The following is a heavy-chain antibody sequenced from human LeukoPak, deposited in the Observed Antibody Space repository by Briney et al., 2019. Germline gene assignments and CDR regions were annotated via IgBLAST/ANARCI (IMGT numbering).Heavy chain of an antibody. V-gene: IGHV3-66*01. D-gene: IGHD4/OR15-4a*01. CDR3: ATMLVVTTFDY. J-gene: IGHJ4*02. CDR2: IYSGGNT. Sequence: GGSLRLSCAASGFTVSAYHMTWVRQAPGKGLEWVSIIYSGGNTYYADSVKGRFTISRDNSKNTLYLQMNSLRAEDMAVYFCATMLVVTTFDYWGQGTQVTVSS. CDR1: GFTVSAYH.